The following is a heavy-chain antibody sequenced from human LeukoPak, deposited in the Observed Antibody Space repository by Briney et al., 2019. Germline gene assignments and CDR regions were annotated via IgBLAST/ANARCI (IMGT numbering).Heavy chain of an antibody. V-gene: IGHV4-39*01. J-gene: IGHJ4*02. Sequence: SETLSLTCAVYGGSFSSYYWGWIRQPPGKGLEWIGSIYYSGSTYYNPSLKSRVTISVDTSKNQFSLKLSSVTAADTAVYYCASGIAARPPYYWGQGTLVTVSS. D-gene: IGHD6-6*01. CDR1: GGSFSSYY. CDR3: ASGIAARPPYY. CDR2: IYYSGST.